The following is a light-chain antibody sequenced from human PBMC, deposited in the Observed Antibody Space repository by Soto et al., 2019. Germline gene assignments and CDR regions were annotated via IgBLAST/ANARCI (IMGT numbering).Light chain of an antibody. V-gene: IGKV3-11*01. J-gene: IGKJ4*02. CDR3: QQRSNWPVLLT. Sequence: EIVLTQSPATLSLSPGERATLSCRASQSVSSYLAWYQQKPGQAPRLLIYDAYNRATGIPARFSGSGSGTYFTLSINSLEPEDFAVSYCQQRSNWPVLLTFVGGTKVELK. CDR2: DAY. CDR1: QSVSSY.